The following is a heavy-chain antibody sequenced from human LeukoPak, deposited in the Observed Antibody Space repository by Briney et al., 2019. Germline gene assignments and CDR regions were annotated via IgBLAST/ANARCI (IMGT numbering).Heavy chain of an antibody. D-gene: IGHD2-21*02. Sequence: GESLKISCKGSGYSCTTYWIGWVRQMSGKGLEWMGIIYPGDSDTRYSPSFQGQVTISADKSISTAYLQWSSLKASDTAMYYCATGLAYCGGDCYPGDALDIWGQGTMVTVSS. CDR3: ATGLAYCGGDCYPGDALDI. CDR2: IYPGDSDT. CDR1: GYSCTTYW. V-gene: IGHV5-51*01. J-gene: IGHJ3*02.